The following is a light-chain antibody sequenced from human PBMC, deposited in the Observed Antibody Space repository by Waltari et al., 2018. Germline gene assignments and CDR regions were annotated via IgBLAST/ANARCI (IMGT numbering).Light chain of an antibody. CDR3: QQYYSTIYT. CDR2: WAS. J-gene: IGKJ2*01. CDR1: QSVLSSFDNKYY. V-gene: IGKV4-1*01. Sequence: DIVMTQSPDSLAVSLGERATINCKSSQSVLSSFDNKYYLAWYQQRPGHPPKLLIYWASTRESGVPDRFSGSGSGTDFTLTISSLQAEDVAVYYCQQYYSTIYTFGQGTKLEI.